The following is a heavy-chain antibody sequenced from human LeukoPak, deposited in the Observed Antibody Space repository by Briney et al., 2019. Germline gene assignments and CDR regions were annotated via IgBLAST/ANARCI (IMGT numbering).Heavy chain of an antibody. J-gene: IGHJ4*02. CDR1: GGSFSGYY. CDR3: ARLGYDSSGYYYRPLDY. D-gene: IGHD3-22*01. V-gene: IGHV4-34*01. CDR2: IYYSGST. Sequence: SETLSLTCAVYGGSFSGYYWSWIRQPPGKGLEWIGSIYYSGSTYYNPSLKSRVTISVDTSKNQFSLKLSSVTAADTAVYYCARLGYDSSGYYYRPLDYWGQGTLVTVSS.